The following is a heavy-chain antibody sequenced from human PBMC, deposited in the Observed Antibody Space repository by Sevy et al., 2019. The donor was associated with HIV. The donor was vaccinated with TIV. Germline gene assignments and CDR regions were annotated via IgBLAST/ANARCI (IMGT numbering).Heavy chain of an antibody. CDR2: IRNRPNSYTT. Sequence: GGSLRLSCAASGFTFSDHYVDWVRQAPGKGLEWVGRIRNRPNSYTTEYAASMKGRLTISRDDSMNSVYLQMNSLKTQASAVYYCVRGPNCGVGGCQQISPYCLDVWGKGATVTVSS. J-gene: IGHJ6*03. D-gene: IGHD2-15*01. CDR3: VRGPNCGVGGCQQISPYCLDV. CDR1: GFTFSDHY. V-gene: IGHV3-72*01.